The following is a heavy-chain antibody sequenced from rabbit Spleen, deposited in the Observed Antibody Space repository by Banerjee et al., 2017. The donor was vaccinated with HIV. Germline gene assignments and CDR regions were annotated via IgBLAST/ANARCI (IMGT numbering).Heavy chain of an antibody. J-gene: IGHJ3*01. CDR3: ARDLGSNGYYGKDL. CDR2: IYTGSSGST. CDR1: GFDLSSYYY. Sequence: QEQLEESGGGLVKPEGSLTLTCKASGFDLSSYYYMCWVRQAPGKGLEWIACIYTGSSGSTYYASWAKGRFTISKTSSTTVTLQMTSLTAADTATYFCARDLGSNGYYGKDLWGQGTLVTVS. D-gene: IGHD1-1*01. V-gene: IGHV1S45*01.